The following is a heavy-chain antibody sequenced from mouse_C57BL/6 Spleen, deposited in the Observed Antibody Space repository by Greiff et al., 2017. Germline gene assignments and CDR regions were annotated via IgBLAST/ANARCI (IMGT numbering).Heavy chain of an antibody. Sequence: LEESGAELVRPGASVKLSCTASGFNIKDDYMHWVKQRPEQGLEWIGWIDPENGDTEYASKFQGKATITADTSSNTAYLQLSSLTSEDTAVYYCTTAQARAYWGQGTLVTVSA. CDR3: TTAQARAY. D-gene: IGHD3-2*02. CDR2: IDPENGDT. CDR1: GFNIKDDY. J-gene: IGHJ3*01. V-gene: IGHV14-4*01.